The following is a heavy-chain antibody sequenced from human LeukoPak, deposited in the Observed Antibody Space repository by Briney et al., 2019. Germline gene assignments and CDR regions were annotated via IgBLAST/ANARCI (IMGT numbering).Heavy chain of an antibody. CDR2: IYYSGST. D-gene: IGHD3-10*01. J-gene: IGHJ5*02. CDR3: AGSGRPLTYYYGSGSYRNWFDP. V-gene: IGHV4-59*01. Sequence: KPSETLSLTCTASGGSISSYYWSWIRQPPGKGLEWIGYIYYSGSTNYNPSLKSRVTISVDTSKNQFSLKLSSVTAADTAVYYCAGSGRPLTYYYGSGSYRNWFDPWGQGTLVTVSS. CDR1: GGSISSYY.